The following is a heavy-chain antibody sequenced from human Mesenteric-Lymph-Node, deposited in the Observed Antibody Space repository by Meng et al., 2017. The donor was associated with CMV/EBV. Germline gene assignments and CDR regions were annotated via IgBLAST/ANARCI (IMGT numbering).Heavy chain of an antibody. D-gene: IGHD4-17*01. Sequence: TCAVYGVSFSDYYWSWIRQPPGKGLEWIGDINHSGNTNFNPSLKSRVSISVGTSKRQLSLKLTSVTAADTAVYYCASTYSDPSYYFDSWGQGILVTSPQ. CDR3: ASTYSDPSYYFDS. CDR1: GVSFSDYY. V-gene: IGHV4-34*01. CDR2: INHSGNT. J-gene: IGHJ4*02.